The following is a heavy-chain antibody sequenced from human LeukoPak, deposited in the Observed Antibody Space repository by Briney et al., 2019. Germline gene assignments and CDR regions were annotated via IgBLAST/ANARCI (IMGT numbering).Heavy chain of an antibody. CDR1: GLTFSSFS. CDR2: ISSSSTYI. V-gene: IGHV3-21*01. Sequence: GGSLRLSCAASGLTFSSFSMNWVRQAPGKGLEWVSYISSSSTYIYYADSVKGRFTIPRDNAKNSLYLQMNSLRVEDTAMYYCARLGGFGDYVNWGQGTLVTVSS. CDR3: ARLGGFGDYVN. J-gene: IGHJ4*02. D-gene: IGHD4-17*01.